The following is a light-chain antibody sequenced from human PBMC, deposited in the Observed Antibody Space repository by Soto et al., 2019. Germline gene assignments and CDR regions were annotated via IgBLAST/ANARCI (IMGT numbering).Light chain of an antibody. V-gene: IGKV2-28*01. CDR2: LGS. Sequence: DIVMTQSPLSLPVTPGEPASISCRSSQSLLHSNGYNYLDWYLQKPGQSPQLLIYLGSNRASGVPDRFIGSGSGTDFTLKISRVEAEDVGVYYCMQAIQTPHTFGQGTKLDIK. CDR3: MQAIQTPHT. J-gene: IGKJ2*01. CDR1: QSLLHSNGYNY.